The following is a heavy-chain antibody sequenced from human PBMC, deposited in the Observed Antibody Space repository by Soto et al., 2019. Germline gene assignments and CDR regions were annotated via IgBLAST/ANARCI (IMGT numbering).Heavy chain of an antibody. D-gene: IGHD2-15*01. CDR2: IYYSGNT. V-gene: IGHV4-31*03. CDR1: GGSISSCYY. CDR3: SRDATVALGXPNSMDV. Sequence: TFSSTFPVSGGSISSCYYCSWIRQHPGKVLEWIGYIYYSGNTYYNPSLKSRVSISLDTSNTQFSLKLYSVTDADTAVYYGSRDATVALGXPNSMDVWGQGTTVTVSS. J-gene: IGHJ6*02.